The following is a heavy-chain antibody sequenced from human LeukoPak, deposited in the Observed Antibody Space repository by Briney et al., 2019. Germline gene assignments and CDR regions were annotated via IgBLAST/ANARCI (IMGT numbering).Heavy chain of an antibody. CDR2: INHSGST. D-gene: IGHD6-13*01. Sequence: SETLSLTCAVYGGSFSGYYWSWIRQPPGKGLEWIGEINHSGSTNYNPSLKSRVTISVDTSKSQFSLRLSSVTAADTAVYYCARGHPGIAAAGHYWGQGTLVTVSS. V-gene: IGHV4-34*01. CDR3: ARGHPGIAAAGHY. J-gene: IGHJ4*02. CDR1: GGSFSGYY.